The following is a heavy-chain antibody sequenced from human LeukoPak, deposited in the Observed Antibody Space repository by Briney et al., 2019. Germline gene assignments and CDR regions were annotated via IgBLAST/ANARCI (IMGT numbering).Heavy chain of an antibody. J-gene: IGHJ6*03. CDR1: GGTFSSYA. D-gene: IGHD3-22*01. CDR2: IIPIFGTA. CDR3: ARGAGILTYDDYYYYMDV. V-gene: IGHV1-69*05. Sequence: SVKVSCKASGGTFSSYAISWVRQAPGQGLEWMGGIIPIFGTATYAQKFQGRVTITTDESTSTAYMELSSLRSEDTAVYYCARGAGILTYDDYYYYMDVWGKGTTVTVPS.